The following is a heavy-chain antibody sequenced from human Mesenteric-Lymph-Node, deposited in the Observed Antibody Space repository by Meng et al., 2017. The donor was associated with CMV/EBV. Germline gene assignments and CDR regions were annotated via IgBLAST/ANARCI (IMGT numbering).Heavy chain of an antibody. J-gene: IGHJ1*01. Sequence: GGSVSTDYYYWSWIRQPPGKGLQWIGNIYYSGSTNYNPSLKSRVTISVDTSKNQFSLKLSSVTAADTAVYYCARARGGYKRPEYFQHWGQGTLVTVSS. CDR2: IYYSGST. D-gene: IGHD5-24*01. V-gene: IGHV4-61*01. CDR3: ARARGGYKRPEYFQH. CDR1: GGSVSTDYYY.